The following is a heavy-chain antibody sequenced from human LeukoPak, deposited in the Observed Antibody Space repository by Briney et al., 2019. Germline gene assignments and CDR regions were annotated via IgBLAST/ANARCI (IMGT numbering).Heavy chain of an antibody. CDR1: GFTFTSSA. J-gene: IGHJ3*02. CDR2: IVVGSGNT. Sequence: SVKVSCKASGFTFTSSAMQWVRQARGQRLEWIGWIVVGSGNTNYAQKFQERVTITRDMSTSTAYMELSSLRSEDAAVYYCAADGGTHDAFDIWGQGTMVTVSS. CDR3: AADGGTHDAFDI. D-gene: IGHD3-16*01. V-gene: IGHV1-58*02.